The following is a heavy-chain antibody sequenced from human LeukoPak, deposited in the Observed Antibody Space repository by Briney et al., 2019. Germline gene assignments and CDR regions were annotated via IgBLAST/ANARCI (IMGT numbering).Heavy chain of an antibody. CDR3: ARASGDYASSYNFYMDV. D-gene: IGHD4-17*01. CDR1: GGSISSVGHH. V-gene: IGHV4-61*02. CDR2: LYTSGNT. Sequence: SETLSLLCTVCGGSISSVGHHGSWIRQPAGKGLEWIGRLYTSGNTNYNPSLKSRLTISVDTSKNQFSLNLSSVTAADTAVYYCARASGDYASSYNFYMDVWGKGTTVTVSS. J-gene: IGHJ6*03.